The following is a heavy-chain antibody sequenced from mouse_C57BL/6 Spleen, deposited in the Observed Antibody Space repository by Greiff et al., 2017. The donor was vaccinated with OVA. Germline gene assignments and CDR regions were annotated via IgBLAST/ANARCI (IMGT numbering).Heavy chain of an antibody. Sequence: QVQLKQSGAELARPGASVKLSCKASGYTFTSYGISWVKQRTGQGLEWIGEIYPRSGNTYYNEKFKGKATLTADKSSSTAYMELRSLTSEDSAVYFCASLNGSYYDYWGQGTTLTVSS. V-gene: IGHV1-81*01. J-gene: IGHJ2*01. CDR1: GYTFTSYG. CDR3: ASLNGSYYDY. CDR2: IYPRSGNT.